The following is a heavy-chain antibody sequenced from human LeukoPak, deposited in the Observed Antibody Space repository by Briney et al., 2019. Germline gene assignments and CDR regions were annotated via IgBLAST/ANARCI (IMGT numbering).Heavy chain of an antibody. Sequence: ASVKVSCKVSGYTLTELSMHWVRQAPGKGLEWMGGFDPEDGETIYAQKFQGRVTMTEDTSTDTAYMELSSLRSEDTAVYYCATGFEPRRRSGWPPFDYWGQGTLVTVSS. CDR1: GYTLTELS. V-gene: IGHV1-24*01. D-gene: IGHD3-3*01. CDR3: ATGFEPRRRSGWPPFDY. J-gene: IGHJ4*02. CDR2: FDPEDGET.